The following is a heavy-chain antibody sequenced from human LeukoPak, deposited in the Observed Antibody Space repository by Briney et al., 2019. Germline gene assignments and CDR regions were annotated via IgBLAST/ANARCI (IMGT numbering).Heavy chain of an antibody. V-gene: IGHV3-23*01. CDR2: ISGSGGRA. CDR1: GFTFSSHA. D-gene: IGHD3-10*01. CDR3: AKDDGFY. J-gene: IGHJ4*02. Sequence: PGGSLRLSCAASGFTFSSHAMSWVRQAPGKGLEWVSAISGSGGRACYADSVKGRFTISRDNSKDTLYLQMNSLRAEDTAVYYCAKDDGFYWGQGTLVTVSS.